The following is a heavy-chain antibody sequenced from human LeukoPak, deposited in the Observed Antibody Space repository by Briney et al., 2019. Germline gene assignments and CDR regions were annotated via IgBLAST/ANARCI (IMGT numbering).Heavy chain of an antibody. V-gene: IGHV1-3*01. D-gene: IGHD1-26*01. CDR1: GYTFTSYA. Sequence: ASVKVSCKASGYTFTSYAMHWVRQAPGQRLEWMGWINAGKGNTKYSQKFQGRVTITRDTSASTAYMELSSLRSEDTAVYYCARGNSGSYLIDYWGQGTLVTVSS. J-gene: IGHJ4*02. CDR3: ARGNSGSYLIDY. CDR2: INAGKGNT.